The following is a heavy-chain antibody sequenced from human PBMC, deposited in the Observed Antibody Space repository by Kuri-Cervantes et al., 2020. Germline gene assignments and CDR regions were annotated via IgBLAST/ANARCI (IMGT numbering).Heavy chain of an antibody. CDR3: AREPRPGSGYSDY. CDR2: INPNSGGT. V-gene: IGHV1-2*02. Sequence: ASVKVSCKASAYTFTGYYMHWVRQAPGQGLEWMGWINPNSGGTNYAQKFQGRVTMTRDTSISTAYMELSRLRSDDTAVYYCAREPRPGSGYSDYWGQGTLVTVSS. J-gene: IGHJ4*02. D-gene: IGHD3-10*01. CDR1: AYTFTGYY.